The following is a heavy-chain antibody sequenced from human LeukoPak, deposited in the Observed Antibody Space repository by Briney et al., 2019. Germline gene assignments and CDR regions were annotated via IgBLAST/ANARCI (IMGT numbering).Heavy chain of an antibody. D-gene: IGHD7-27*01. CDR3: ARDLGKATDDGADY. J-gene: IGHJ4*02. CDR2: INPNNGNT. CDR1: GYTFTSYY. V-gene: IGHV1-18*04. Sequence: ASVKVSCKASGYTFTSYYISWVRQAPGQGLEWMGWINPNNGNTNYAQKLQGRVTMTRDTSMSTAYMELSRLRSDDTAVYYCARDLGKATDDGADYWGQGTLVTVSS.